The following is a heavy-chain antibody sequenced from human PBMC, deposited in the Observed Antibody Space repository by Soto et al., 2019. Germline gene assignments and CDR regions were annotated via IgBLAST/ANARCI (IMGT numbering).Heavy chain of an antibody. CDR1: GFTFRSYV. J-gene: IGHJ4*02. Sequence: QVQLVESGGGVVQPGTSLRLSCVGSGFTFRSYVIHWVRQAPGKGLEWVALTSYDGSNNFYGDSVKGRFTISRNNSRNAGELQMGSLRFEGTALYYCARWGTAGGLEVWGPGNLVYVSP. CDR2: TSYDGSNN. V-gene: IGHV3-33*05. CDR3: ARWGTAGGLEV. D-gene: IGHD3-16*01.